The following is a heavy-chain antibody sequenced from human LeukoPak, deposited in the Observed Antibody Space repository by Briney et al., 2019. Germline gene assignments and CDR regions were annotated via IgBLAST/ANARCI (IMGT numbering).Heavy chain of an antibody. Sequence: SETLSLTCTVSGGSISNYYWSWIRQTPGKGLEWIGYIHNSGSTKYNPSLKSPVSISVDTSKNQFSLKVNSVTAADTAVYYCARGGGWGNWNDAVDYWGQGTLVTVSS. V-gene: IGHV4-59*12. J-gene: IGHJ4*02. CDR3: ARGGGWGNWNDAVDY. D-gene: IGHD1-1*01. CDR1: GGSISNYY. CDR2: IHNSGST.